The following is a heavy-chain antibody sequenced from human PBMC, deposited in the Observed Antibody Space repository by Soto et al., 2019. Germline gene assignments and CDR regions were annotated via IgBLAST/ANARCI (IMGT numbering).Heavy chain of an antibody. CDR2: ISYDGSRK. CDR3: AKAYSGTFHV. Sequence: GGSLRLSCAASGFTFSSYDIHWVRQAPGKGLEWVALISYDGSRKYYADSVKGLFTISRDNSKNTLYLQVNGLRAEDTAVYYCAKAYSGTFHVWGQAKRVTVSS. J-gene: IGHJ3*01. V-gene: IGHV3-30*18. CDR1: GFTFSSYD. D-gene: IGHD1-26*01.